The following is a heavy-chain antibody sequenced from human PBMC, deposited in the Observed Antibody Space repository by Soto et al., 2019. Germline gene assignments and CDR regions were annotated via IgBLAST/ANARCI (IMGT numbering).Heavy chain of an antibody. CDR2: IFWNDEK. J-gene: IGHJ4*02. V-gene: IGHV2-5*01. Sequence: SGPTLVNPTQTLTLTCTFSGFSLSTSGVGVAWVRQPPGQALEWLAFIFWNDEKHYRPSLKSRVTVIKDTSKNQVVLTMTNVDPVDTATYYCARIRNTRGSGWYYFDYWGQGTLVTVSS. D-gene: IGHD6-19*01. CDR1: GFSLSTSGVG. CDR3: ARIRNTRGSGWYYFDY.